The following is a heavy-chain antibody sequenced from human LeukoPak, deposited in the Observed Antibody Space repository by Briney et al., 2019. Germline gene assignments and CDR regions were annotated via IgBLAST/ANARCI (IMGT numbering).Heavy chain of an antibody. J-gene: IGHJ4*02. CDR2: ISSSSKTI. CDR3: ARDYGSHGEYFDY. V-gene: IGHV3-48*02. D-gene: IGHD4-17*01. Sequence: PGGSLRLSCAASGFTFTSYNMNWVRQAPGKGLEWISYISSSSKTINYADSVKGRFTISRDNAKNSLSLQMNSLRDEDAAVYYCARDYGSHGEYFDYWGQGTLVTVSS. CDR1: GFTFTSYN.